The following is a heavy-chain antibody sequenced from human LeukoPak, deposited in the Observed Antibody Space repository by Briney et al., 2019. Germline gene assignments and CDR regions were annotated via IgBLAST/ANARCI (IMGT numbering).Heavy chain of an antibody. Sequence: SETLSLTCIVSGGSINSSPYYWGWIRQPPGKGLEWIGSIYYSGSTHSNPPLKSRVTISVDTSKNQFSLKLSSVTAADTAVYYCARHDSTWYYFDYWGQGTLVTVSS. CDR2: IYYSGST. CDR3: ARHDSTWYYFDY. J-gene: IGHJ4*02. D-gene: IGHD6-13*01. V-gene: IGHV4-39*01. CDR1: GGSINSSPYY.